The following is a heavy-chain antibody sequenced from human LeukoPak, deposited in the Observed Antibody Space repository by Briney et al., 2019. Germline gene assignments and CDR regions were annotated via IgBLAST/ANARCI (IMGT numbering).Heavy chain of an antibody. CDR3: ARVPVGATRSPGAIFDY. CDR1: GYTFTSYG. Sequence: ASVKVSCKASGYTFTSYGISWVQQAPGQGLEWMGWISAYNGNTNNAQKFQGRVTMTTDTSTSTAYMELRSLRSDDTAVYYCARVPVGATRSPGAIFDYWGQGTLVTVSS. J-gene: IGHJ4*02. V-gene: IGHV1-18*01. D-gene: IGHD1-26*01. CDR2: ISAYNGNT.